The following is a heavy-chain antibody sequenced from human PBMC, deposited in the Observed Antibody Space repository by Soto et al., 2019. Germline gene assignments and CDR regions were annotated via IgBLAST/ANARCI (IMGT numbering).Heavy chain of an antibody. Sequence: SETLSLTCTVSGGSISSSSYYWGWIRQPPGKGLEWIGSIYYSGSTYYNPSLKSRVTISVDTSKNQFSLKLSSVTAADTAVYYCARWGELKPFDYWGQGTLVTVSS. CDR2: IYYSGST. V-gene: IGHV4-39*01. D-gene: IGHD1-26*01. CDR3: ARWGELKPFDY. J-gene: IGHJ4*02. CDR1: GGSISSSSYY.